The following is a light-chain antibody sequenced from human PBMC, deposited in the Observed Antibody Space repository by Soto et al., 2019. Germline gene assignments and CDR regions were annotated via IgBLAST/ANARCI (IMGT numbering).Light chain of an antibody. CDR2: DAS. V-gene: IGKV3-11*01. J-gene: IGKJ5*01. CDR3: QHRYNWPPIT. CDR1: QSVSIY. Sequence: EIVLTQSPATLSLSPGERATLSCRASQSVSIYLAWYQQKPGQAPRLLIYDASNRATGIPVRFSSSGSGTDFTLTISSLKPEDFAVYYCQHRYNWPPITFGQGTRLEIK.